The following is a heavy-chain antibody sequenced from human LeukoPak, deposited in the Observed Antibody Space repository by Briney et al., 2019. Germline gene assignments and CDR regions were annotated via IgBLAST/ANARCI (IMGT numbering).Heavy chain of an antibody. V-gene: IGHV3-30*18. J-gene: IGHJ4*02. Sequence: GGSLRLSCVASGFSFSDYGMHWVRQAPGKGLEWMAVISYDGITKKYADSVQGRFTISRDNSKNTVQLEMNSLRAEDTAVYYCAKEVYQDRRDGYNKAINFFDYWGQGTLVTVSS. CDR3: AKEVYQDRRDGYNKAINFFDY. CDR1: GFSFSDYG. CDR2: ISYDGITK. D-gene: IGHD5-24*01.